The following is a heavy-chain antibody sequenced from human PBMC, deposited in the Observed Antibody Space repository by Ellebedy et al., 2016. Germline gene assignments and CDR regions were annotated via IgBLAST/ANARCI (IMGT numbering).Heavy chain of an antibody. CDR3: ARGGSGTDWYFDL. J-gene: IGHJ2*01. CDR2: INPTVGST. Sequence: ASVNVSCKASGYTFTSYYMHWVRQAPGHGLEWMGIINPTVGSTSNAQKIQGRVTMTRDTSTSTVYMELTSLRSEDTAVYYCARGGSGTDWYFDLWGRGTLVTVSS. D-gene: IGHD6-13*01. CDR1: GYTFTSYY. V-gene: IGHV1-46*01.